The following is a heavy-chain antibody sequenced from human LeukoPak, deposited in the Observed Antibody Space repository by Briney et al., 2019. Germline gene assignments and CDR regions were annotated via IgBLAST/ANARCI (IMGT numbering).Heavy chain of an antibody. D-gene: IGHD2-15*01. CDR2: IWYDGSNK. J-gene: IGHJ4*02. CDR3: ARGDCSGGSCYPLSDDY. V-gene: IGHV3-33*01. CDR1: GFTFSSYG. Sequence: GGSLRLSCAASGFTFSSYGMHWVRQAPGKGLECVAVIWYDGSNKYYADSVKGRFTISRDNSKNTLYLQMNSLRAEDTAVYYCARGDCSGGSCYPLSDDYWGQGTLVTVSS.